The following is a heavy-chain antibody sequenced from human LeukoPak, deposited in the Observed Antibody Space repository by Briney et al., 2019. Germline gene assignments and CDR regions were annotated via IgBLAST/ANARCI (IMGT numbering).Heavy chain of an antibody. CDR1: GFTLSNYA. CDR3: ARDYGTTTTTKRWGCFDY. CDR2: IWYDGSEK. D-gene: IGHD4-11*01. J-gene: IGHJ4*02. Sequence: GGSLRLSCAASGFTLSNYAMHWVRQAPGEGLEWVAVIWYDGSEKYYADSVKGRFTISRDNSKNTLFLQMNSLRAEDTAVYYCARDYGTTTTTKRWGCFDYWGQGALVTVSS. V-gene: IGHV3-33*08.